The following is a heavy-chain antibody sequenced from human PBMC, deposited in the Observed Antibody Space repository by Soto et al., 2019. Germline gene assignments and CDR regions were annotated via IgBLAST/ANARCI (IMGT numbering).Heavy chain of an antibody. CDR1: GFLVNSAY. D-gene: IGHD5-18*01. J-gene: IGHJ4*02. Sequence: EVPLVGSGGGLIPPGGSLRLSCAASGFLVNSAYMTWVRQAPGKGLEWLSMINSDGSTLYAESVKGRFTISRDNSKNRLDLQMNSLRAEDTAMYYCARSGYSFAWGYWGQGTLVIVTS. CDR3: ARSGYSFAWGY. CDR2: INSDGST. V-gene: IGHV3-53*01.